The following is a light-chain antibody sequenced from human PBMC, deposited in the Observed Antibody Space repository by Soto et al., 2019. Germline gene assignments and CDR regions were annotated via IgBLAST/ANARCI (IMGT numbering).Light chain of an antibody. J-gene: IGLJ2*01. CDR2: DVS. Sequence: QSALTQPASVSGSPGQSITISCTGTSSDVGGYNYVSWHQQHPGKAPKVMIYDVSNRPPGVSNRFSGSKSGNTASLTISGLQAEDEADYYCSSYTSSNTLVFGGGTKLTVL. CDR3: SSYTSSNTLV. CDR1: SSDVGGYNY. V-gene: IGLV2-14*03.